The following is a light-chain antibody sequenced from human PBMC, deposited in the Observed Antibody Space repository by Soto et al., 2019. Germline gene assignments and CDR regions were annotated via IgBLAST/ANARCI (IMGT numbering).Light chain of an antibody. CDR3: QQFNNYPVT. CDR2: DAS. V-gene: IGKV1D-13*01. Sequence: AIQLTQSPSSLSASVGDRVTITCRASQGISSALAWYQQKPGKAPKLLIYDASSLEGGVPSRFSGGGSGTDFTLTISSLQPEDFATYYCQQFNNYPVTFGQGTRLEIK. J-gene: IGKJ5*01. CDR1: QGISSA.